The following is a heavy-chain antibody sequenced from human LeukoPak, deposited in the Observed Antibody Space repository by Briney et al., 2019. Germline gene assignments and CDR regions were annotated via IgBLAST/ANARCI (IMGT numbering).Heavy chain of an antibody. Sequence: SETLSLTCTVSGSSISSGSYYWSWIRQPAGKGLEWIGRIYTSGSTNYNPSLKSRVTISVDTSKNQFSLKLSSVTAADTAVYYCARDQEYSYGHFDYWGQGTLVTVSS. CDR1: GSSISSGSYY. J-gene: IGHJ4*02. CDR3: ARDQEYSYGHFDY. CDR2: IYTSGST. D-gene: IGHD5-18*01. V-gene: IGHV4-61*02.